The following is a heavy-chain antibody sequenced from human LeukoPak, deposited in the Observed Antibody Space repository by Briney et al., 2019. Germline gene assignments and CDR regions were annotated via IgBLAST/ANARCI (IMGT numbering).Heavy chain of an antibody. Sequence: ASVKVSCKASGGTFSSYAISWVRQAPGQGLEWMGGIIPIFGTANYAQKFQGRVTITTDESTSTAYMELSSLRSEDTAVYYCARDPSAPDFVDYWGQGTLVTVSS. CDR3: ARDPSAPDFVDY. CDR1: GGTFSSYA. J-gene: IGHJ4*02. V-gene: IGHV1-69*05. CDR2: IIPIFGTA. D-gene: IGHD1-14*01.